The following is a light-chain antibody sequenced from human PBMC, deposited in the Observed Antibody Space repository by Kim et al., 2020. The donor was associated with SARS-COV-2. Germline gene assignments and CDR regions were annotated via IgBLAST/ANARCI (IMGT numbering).Light chain of an antibody. V-gene: IGKV3-11*01. Sequence: ETVLTQSPATLSLSPGERATLSCRASQSVSSFLAWYQQKPGQAPRLLIYDASNRATGIPARFSGSGSGTDFTLTISSLEPEDIAVYYCQQRSNWPYTFGQGTKVEI. CDR1: QSVSSF. J-gene: IGKJ2*01. CDR3: QQRSNWPYT. CDR2: DAS.